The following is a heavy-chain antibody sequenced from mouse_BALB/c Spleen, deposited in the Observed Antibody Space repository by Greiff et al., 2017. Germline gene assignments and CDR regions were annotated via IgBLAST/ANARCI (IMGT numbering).Heavy chain of an antibody. Sequence: EVQVVESGGGLVQPGGSRKLSCAASGFTFSSFGMHWVRQAPEKGLEWVAYISSGSSTIYYADTVKGRFTISRDNPKNTLFLQMTSLRSEDTAMYYCARRGPHPGYYFDDWGQGTTLTVSS. J-gene: IGHJ2*01. CDR3: ARRGPHPGYYFDD. V-gene: IGHV5-17*02. D-gene: IGHD3-3*01. CDR2: ISSGSSTI. CDR1: GFTFSSFG.